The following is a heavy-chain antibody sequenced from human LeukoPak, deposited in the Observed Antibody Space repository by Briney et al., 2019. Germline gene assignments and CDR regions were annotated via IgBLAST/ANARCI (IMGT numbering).Heavy chain of an antibody. Sequence: ASVKVSCKASGYTFTSYYMHWVRQAPGQGLEWMGIINPSGGSTSYAQKFQGRVTMTRYTSTSTVYMELSSLRSKDTAVYYCARGTTSGFGEEIKYDYWGQGTLVTVSS. CDR2: INPSGGST. J-gene: IGHJ4*02. CDR3: ARGTTSGFGEEIKYDY. CDR1: GYTFTSYY. D-gene: IGHD3-10*01. V-gene: IGHV1-46*01.